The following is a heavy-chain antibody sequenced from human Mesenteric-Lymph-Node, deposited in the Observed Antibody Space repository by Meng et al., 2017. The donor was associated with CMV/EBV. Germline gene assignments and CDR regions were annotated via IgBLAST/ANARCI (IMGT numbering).Heavy chain of an antibody. V-gene: IGHV2-5*01. D-gene: IGHD6-13*01. CDR3: AHAPWQQLVAWFDP. CDR2: IYWNDNK. J-gene: IGHJ5*02. CDR1: GFSLSSSGVG. Sequence: FSGFSLSSSGVGVGWIRQPPGKALEWLALIYWNDNKRYSPSLKSRLTITKDTSKNQVVLTTTNMDPVDTATYYCAHAPWQQLVAWFDPWGQGTLVTVSS.